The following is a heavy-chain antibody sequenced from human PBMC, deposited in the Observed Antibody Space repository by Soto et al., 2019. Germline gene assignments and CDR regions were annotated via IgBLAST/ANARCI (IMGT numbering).Heavy chain of an antibody. J-gene: IGHJ3*02. CDR2: ISSSGSTI. V-gene: IGHV3-11*01. Sequence: GGSLRLSCAASGFTFSDYYMSWIRQAPGKGLEWVSYISSSGSTIYYADSVKGRFTISRDNAKNSLYLQMNSLRAEDTAVYYCASGEVVPAASQRWYAFDIWGQGTMVTVSS. D-gene: IGHD2-2*01. CDR3: ASGEVVPAASQRWYAFDI. CDR1: GFTFSDYY.